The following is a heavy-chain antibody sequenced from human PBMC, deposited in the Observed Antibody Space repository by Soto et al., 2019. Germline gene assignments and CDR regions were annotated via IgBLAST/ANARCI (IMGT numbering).Heavy chain of an antibody. CDR3: ARHRGYYDILTGYYTELNFDY. V-gene: IGHV4-39*01. J-gene: IGHJ4*02. D-gene: IGHD3-9*01. CDR2: IYYSGAT. CDR1: GGSISSSRYY. Sequence: PSETMSLTCTVSGGSISSSRYYWGWIRQPPAKGLEWIGSIYYSGATYYNPSLKSRVTISVDTSKNRFSLKLSSVTAADTAVYYCARHRGYYDILTGYYTELNFDYWGQGTLVTVSS.